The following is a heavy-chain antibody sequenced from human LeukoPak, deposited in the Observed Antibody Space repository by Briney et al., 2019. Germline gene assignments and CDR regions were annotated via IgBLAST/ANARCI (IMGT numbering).Heavy chain of an antibody. Sequence: GASVKVSCKASGYTFTGYYIHWVRQAPGQGLEWVGWINPNGGGTKYAQKFQGRVTMTRDTSITTAYMELSSLRSDDMAVYHCTRGDFYYYNPMDVWGQGTTVTVSS. CDR2: INPNGGGT. J-gene: IGHJ6*02. CDR3: TRGDFYYYNPMDV. V-gene: IGHV1-2*02. CDR1: GYTFTGYY.